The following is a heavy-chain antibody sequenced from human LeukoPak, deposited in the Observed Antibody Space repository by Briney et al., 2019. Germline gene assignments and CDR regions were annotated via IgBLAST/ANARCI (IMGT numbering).Heavy chain of an antibody. V-gene: IGHV3-53*01. Sequence: GGSLRLSCAASGFTFSSNYMSWVRQAPGKGLEWVSVIYGGGSRYYSDSVMGGLTISRDNSNKTLYLQMNSLRAEDTAVYFCARGVATEVGYYFDYWGQGTLVTVSS. J-gene: IGHJ4*02. CDR2: IYGGGSR. CDR1: GFTFSSNY. CDR3: ARGVATEVGYYFDY. D-gene: IGHD5-12*01.